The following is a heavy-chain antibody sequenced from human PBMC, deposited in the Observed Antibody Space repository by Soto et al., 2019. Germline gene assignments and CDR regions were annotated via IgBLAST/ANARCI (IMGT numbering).Heavy chain of an antibody. CDR1: GFTVSSIH. Sequence: EVQLVESGGGLVQPGGSLRLSCAASGFTVSSIHMSWARQAQGKGLEWVSVIYNDGSTYYADSVKGRFTISRDNSRETVYLQLNNLRAEDTAVYYCARNSVHDPNYFYYMDVWGKGSTVTVSS. CDR2: IYNDGST. V-gene: IGHV3-66*01. CDR3: ARNSVHDPNYFYYMDV. D-gene: IGHD1-1*01. J-gene: IGHJ6*03.